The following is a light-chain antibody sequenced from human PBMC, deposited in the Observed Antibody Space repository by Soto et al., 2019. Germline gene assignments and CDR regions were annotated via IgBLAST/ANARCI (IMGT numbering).Light chain of an antibody. CDR3: QQYDSYSRT. V-gene: IGKV1-5*03. Sequence: DIQMTQSPSTLYASVGDRVTITCRASQSISDWLAWYQQKPGEAPKLLIHRASNLKSGVPSRFSGTGFGTEFTLTISSLQPADFATYYCQQYDSYSRTFGQGTKVDIK. J-gene: IGKJ1*01. CDR1: QSISDW. CDR2: RAS.